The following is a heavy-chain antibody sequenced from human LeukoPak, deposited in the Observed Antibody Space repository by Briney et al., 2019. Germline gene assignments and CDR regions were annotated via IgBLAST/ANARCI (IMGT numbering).Heavy chain of an antibody. Sequence: SETLSLTCTVSGGSISSGGYYWSWIRQPPGKGLEWIGYIYHSGSTYYNPSLKSRVTISVDRSKNQFSLKLSSVTAADTAVYYCARDRDCSSTSCSGGYWGQGTLVTVSS. V-gene: IGHV4-30-2*01. D-gene: IGHD2-2*01. J-gene: IGHJ4*02. CDR2: IYHSGST. CDR1: GGSISSGGYY. CDR3: ARDRDCSSTSCSGGY.